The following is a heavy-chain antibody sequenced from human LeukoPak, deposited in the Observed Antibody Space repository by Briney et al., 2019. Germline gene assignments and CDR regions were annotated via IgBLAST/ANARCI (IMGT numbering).Heavy chain of an antibody. CDR3: ATRSPLVNAIL. D-gene: IGHD1-26*01. CDR2: IYHTETT. Sequence: PSETLSLTCFVSGGSISNGNWCSWVRPPPGKGLEWIGEIYHTETTSYNASLESRVTISIDKSNNHFSLKLRSVTAADTAVYYCATRSPLVNAILWGQGTLVTVSS. CDR1: GGSISNGNW. J-gene: IGHJ4*02. V-gene: IGHV4/OR15-8*02.